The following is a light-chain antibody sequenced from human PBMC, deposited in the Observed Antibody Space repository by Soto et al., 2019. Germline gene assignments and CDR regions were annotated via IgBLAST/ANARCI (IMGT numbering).Light chain of an antibody. V-gene: IGLV3-1*01. Sequence: SYELTQSPSVSVSPGQTATITCSGDELGDKYTFWYQQKPGQSPVVVIYQDTKRPSGIPERFSGSNSGNTATLTISGTQAMDEADYYCQAWDSSTVVFGGGTKLTVL. CDR2: QDT. CDR1: ELGDKY. CDR3: QAWDSSTVV. J-gene: IGLJ2*01.